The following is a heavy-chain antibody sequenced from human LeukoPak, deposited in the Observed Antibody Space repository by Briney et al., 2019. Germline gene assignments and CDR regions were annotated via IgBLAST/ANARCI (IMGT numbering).Heavy chain of an antibody. D-gene: IGHD6-13*01. CDR1: GFTFSSYA. V-gene: IGHV3-23*01. J-gene: IGHJ3*02. CDR3: AKAFGRAAAGGDAFDI. CDR2: ISGSGGST. Sequence: GGSLRLSCAASGFTFSSYAMSWVRQAPGKGLEWVSAISGSGGSTYYADSVKGRFTISRDNSKNTLYLQMNSLRAEDTAVYYCAKAFGRAAAGGDAFDIWGQGTMVTVSS.